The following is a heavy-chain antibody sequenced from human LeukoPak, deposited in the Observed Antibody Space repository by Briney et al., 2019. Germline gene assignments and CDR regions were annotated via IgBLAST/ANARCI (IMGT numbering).Heavy chain of an antibody. D-gene: IGHD3-3*01. CDR3: ARVYDFWSGYFDY. CDR1: GFTVSSNY. CDR2: IYSGGST. V-gene: IGHV3-53*01. J-gene: IGHJ4*02. Sequence: PGGSLRLSCAASGFTVSSNYMSWVRQAPGKGLEWVSVIYSGGSTYYADSVKGRFTISRDNSKNTLYLQMNSLRAEDTAVYYCARVYDFWSGYFDYWGQGTLVTVSS.